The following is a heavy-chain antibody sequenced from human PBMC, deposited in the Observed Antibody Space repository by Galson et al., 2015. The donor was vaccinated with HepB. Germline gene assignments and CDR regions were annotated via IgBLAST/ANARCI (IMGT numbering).Heavy chain of an antibody. J-gene: IGHJ6*02. V-gene: IGHV3-11*03. CDR2: ISSSSSYT. CDR1: GFTFSDYY. D-gene: IGHD6-13*01. CDR3: ATLDRYSSSWYDYYYGMDV. Sequence: SLRLSCAASGFTFSDYYMSWIRQAPGKGLEWVSYISSSSSYTNYADSVKGRFTISRDNAKNSLYLQMNSLRAEDTAVYYCATLDRYSSSWYDYYYGMDVWGQGTTVTVSS.